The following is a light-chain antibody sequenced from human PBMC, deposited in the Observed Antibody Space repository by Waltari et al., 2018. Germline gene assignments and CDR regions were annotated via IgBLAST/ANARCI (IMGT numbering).Light chain of an antibody. CDR2: DAS. Sequence: EIVLTQSPATLSLSPGDRATLSCRASQSVNSNLAWYQQKPGQAPRLLIYDASKRASGSPVRFSGSGSGTDFALTISTLGPEDFAVYDCQQRSQWRPLFTFGPGTKVDIK. CDR3: QQRSQWRPLFT. CDR1: QSVNSN. V-gene: IGKV3-11*01. J-gene: IGKJ3*01.